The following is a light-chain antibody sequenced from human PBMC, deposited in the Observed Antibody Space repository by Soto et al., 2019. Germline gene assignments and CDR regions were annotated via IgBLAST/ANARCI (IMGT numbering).Light chain of an antibody. Sequence: DLRMIQNQPNLAASVKGVDIISRLASQSISNHLNWYQQKPGRAPKLLIFAASSLQSGVPSRFSGSRPGPDFTLTISSLQPEDFATYYCQQSYSSPPTFGQGTKVDIK. CDR2: AAS. V-gene: IGKV1-39*01. CDR1: QSISNH. CDR3: QQSYSSPPT. J-gene: IGKJ1*01.